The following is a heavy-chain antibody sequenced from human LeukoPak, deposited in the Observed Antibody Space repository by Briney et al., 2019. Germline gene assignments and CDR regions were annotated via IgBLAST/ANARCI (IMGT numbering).Heavy chain of an antibody. CDR1: GLTVRSNS. D-gene: IGHD3-22*01. Sequence: GGSLRLSCAASGLTVRSNSMRWVRQAPGKGLEWVSVIYSGGDIFYADSVKGRFTISRDNYKNTVYLQMNNLRAEDTAVYFCARDRGTSGYIFDYWGRGTLVTVSS. CDR3: ARDRGTSGYIFDY. J-gene: IGHJ4*02. CDR2: IYSGGDI. V-gene: IGHV3-53*01.